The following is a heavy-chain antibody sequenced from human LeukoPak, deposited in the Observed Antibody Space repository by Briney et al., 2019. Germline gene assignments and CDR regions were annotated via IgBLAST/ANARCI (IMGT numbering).Heavy chain of an antibody. CDR3: ARDYGGTTYYYYGMDV. V-gene: IGHV1-18*01. D-gene: IGHD2-15*01. J-gene: IGHJ6*02. CDR1: GYTFTSYG. CDR2: ISAYNGNT. Sequence: ASVKVSCTASGYTFTSYGISWVRQAPGQGLEWMGWISAYNGNTNYAQKLQGRVTMTTDTSTSTAYMELRSLRSDDTAVYYCARDYGGTTYYYYGMDVWGQGTTVTVSS.